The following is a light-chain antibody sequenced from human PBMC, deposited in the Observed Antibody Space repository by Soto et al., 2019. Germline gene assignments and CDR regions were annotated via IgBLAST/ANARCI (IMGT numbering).Light chain of an antibody. CDR2: DAS. V-gene: IGKV1-9*01. J-gene: IGKJ4*01. CDR1: QGINTY. Sequence: DIQLTQSPSFLSASVGDRVTITCRASQGINTYLAWYQQKLGKAPKVLIYDASKLHSGVPSRFSGSGSGTEFTLTIRSLQPEDFATYFCQQLNTYSSFGGGTKVEIK. CDR3: QQLNTYSS.